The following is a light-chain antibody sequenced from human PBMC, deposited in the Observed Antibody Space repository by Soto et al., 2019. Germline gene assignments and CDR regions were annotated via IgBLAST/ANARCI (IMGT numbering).Light chain of an antibody. V-gene: IGKV3-20*01. CDR3: QQYGSSPFT. CDR2: GAS. J-gene: IGKJ3*01. CDR1: QSVSSSY. Sequence: EIVLTQSPGTLSLSPGERATLSCRASQSVSSSYLAWYQQKPGQAPRLLIYGASSRATGIPDRFSGSGSGTDFTLTISRLKPEDVAVYYCQQYGSSPFTFGPGTKVDIK.